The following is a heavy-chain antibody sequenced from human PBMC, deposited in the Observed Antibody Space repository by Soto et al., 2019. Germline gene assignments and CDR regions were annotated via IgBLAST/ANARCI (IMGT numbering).Heavy chain of an antibody. J-gene: IGHJ4*02. CDR1: GGSISSGDYY. Sequence: PSETLSLTCTVSGGSISSGDYYWSWIRQPPGKGLEWIVYIYYSGSTYYNPSLKSRVTISVDTSKNQFSLKLSSVTAADTAVYYCARESSFYYYDSSGYYPDYWGQGTLVTVSS. CDR2: IYYSGST. D-gene: IGHD3-22*01. CDR3: ARESSFYYYDSSGYYPDY. V-gene: IGHV4-30-4*01.